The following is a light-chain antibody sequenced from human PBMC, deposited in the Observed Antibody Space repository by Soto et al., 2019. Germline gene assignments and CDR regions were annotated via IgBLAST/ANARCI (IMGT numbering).Light chain of an antibody. V-gene: IGLV2-14*01. CDR2: DVS. CDR1: SSVVGGYNY. Sequence: QSVLTQPASVSGSPGQSITISCTGTSSVVGGYNYVPWYQQHPGKAPKLMIYDVSNRPSGVSNRFSGSKSGNTASLTISGLQAEDEADYYCSSYTSSSTRVFGTGTKVTV. CDR3: SSYTSSSTRV. J-gene: IGLJ1*01.